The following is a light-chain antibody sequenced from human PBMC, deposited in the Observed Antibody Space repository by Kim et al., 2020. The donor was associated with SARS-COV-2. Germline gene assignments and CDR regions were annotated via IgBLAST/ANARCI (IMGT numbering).Light chain of an antibody. V-gene: IGLV2-11*01. CDR3: SSYAGSYRYI. Sequence: GQSVTISCTGASSDVGTNNYVSWYQQRPGKAPKVMIYGVTKRPSGVPDRFSGSKSGSTASLTISGLQAEDEADYYCSSYAGSYRYIFGSGTKVTVL. CDR1: SSDVGTNNY. J-gene: IGLJ1*01. CDR2: GVT.